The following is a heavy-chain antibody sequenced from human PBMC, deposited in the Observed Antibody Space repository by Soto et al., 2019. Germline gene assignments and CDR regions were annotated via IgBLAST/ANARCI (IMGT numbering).Heavy chain of an antibody. Sequence: TGGSLRLSCAASGFTFSSYGMHWVRQAPGKGLEWVAVISYDGSNKYYADSVKGRFTISRDNSKSTLYLQMNSLRAEDTAVYYCAKARDNWNYDGVDYWGQGTLVTVSS. J-gene: IGHJ4*02. D-gene: IGHD1-7*01. CDR1: GFTFSSYG. CDR2: ISYDGSNK. CDR3: AKARDNWNYDGVDY. V-gene: IGHV3-30*18.